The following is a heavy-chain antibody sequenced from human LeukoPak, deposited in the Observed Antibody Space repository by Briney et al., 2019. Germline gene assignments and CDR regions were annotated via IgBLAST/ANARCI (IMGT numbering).Heavy chain of an antibody. Sequence: ASVKVSCKASGYTFITYGISWVRQAPGQGFEWMGWISAYNGNADYAQKSRGRVTMTTDTSTSTAYMELRSLRSDDTADYYCARGRDGYDYAGFDPWGQGTLVTVSS. CDR2: ISAYNGNA. CDR3: ARGRDGYDYAGFDP. J-gene: IGHJ5*02. D-gene: IGHD5-24*01. V-gene: IGHV1-18*01. CDR1: GYTFITYG.